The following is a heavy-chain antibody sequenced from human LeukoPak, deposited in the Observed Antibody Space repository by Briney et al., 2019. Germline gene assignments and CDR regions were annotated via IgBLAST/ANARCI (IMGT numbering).Heavy chain of an antibody. J-gene: IGHJ4*02. D-gene: IGHD6-6*01. CDR3: ASFEYSSSYYFDY. CDR2: IYYSGST. CDR1: GGSISSYY. Sequence: SETLSLTCTVSGGSISSYYWSWLRQPPGKGLEWIGYIYYSGSTNYNPSLKSRVTIPVDTSKNQFSLKLSSVTAADTAVYYCASFEYSSSYYFDYWGQGTLVTVSS. V-gene: IGHV4-59*01.